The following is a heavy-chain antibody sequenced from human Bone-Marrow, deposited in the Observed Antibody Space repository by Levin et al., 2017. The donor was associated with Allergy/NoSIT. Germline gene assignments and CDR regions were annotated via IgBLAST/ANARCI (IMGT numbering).Heavy chain of an antibody. CDR3: ARGGGLTMIVVVIKGGKDAFDI. D-gene: IGHD3-22*01. CDR1: GFTFSSYW. V-gene: IGHV3-7*01. J-gene: IGHJ3*02. Sequence: GGSLRLSCAASGFTFSSYWMSWVRQAPGKGLEWVANIKQDGSEKYYVDSVKGRFTISRDNAKNSLYLQMNSLRAEDTAVYYCARGGGLTMIVVVIKGGKDAFDIWGQGTMVTVSS. CDR2: IKQDGSEK.